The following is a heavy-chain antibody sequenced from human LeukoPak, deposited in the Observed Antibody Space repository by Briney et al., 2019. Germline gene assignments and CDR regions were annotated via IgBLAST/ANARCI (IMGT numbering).Heavy chain of an antibody. Sequence: GGSLRLSCAASGFTFSDYYMSWVRQAPGKGLEWVANIKQDGSEKYYVDSVKGRFTISRDNAKNSLYLQMNSLRAEDTAVYYCGRRYFDYWGQGTLVTVSS. J-gene: IGHJ4*02. CDR2: IKQDGSEK. CDR1: GFTFSDYY. V-gene: IGHV3-7*01. CDR3: GRRYFDY.